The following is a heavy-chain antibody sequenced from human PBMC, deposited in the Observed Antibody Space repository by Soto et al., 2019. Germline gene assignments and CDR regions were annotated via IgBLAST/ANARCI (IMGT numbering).Heavy chain of an antibody. CDR2: IYYSGST. CDR3: ASLPSDIVVVVAAIRGNYLDV. V-gene: IGHV4-39*01. D-gene: IGHD2-15*01. Sequence: SETLSLTCTVSGGSISSSSYYWGWIRQPPGKGLEWIGSIYYSGSTYYNPSLKSRVTISVDTSKNQFSLKLSSVTAADTAVYYCASLPSDIVVVVAAIRGNYLDVWGKGTTVTVSS. J-gene: IGHJ6*03. CDR1: GGSISSSSYY.